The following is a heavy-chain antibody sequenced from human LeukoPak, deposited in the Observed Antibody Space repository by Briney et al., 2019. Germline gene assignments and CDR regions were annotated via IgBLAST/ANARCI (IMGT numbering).Heavy chain of an antibody. Sequence: GGSLRLSCAASGFTFDDYGMSWVRQAPGKGLEWVATIKEDGSDKYYVDSVEGRFTISRDNVKNSVYLQMNSLRAEDTAVYYCAREKNLGTWGQGTLVTVSS. CDR2: IKEDGSDK. J-gene: IGHJ4*02. D-gene: IGHD1-14*01. CDR3: AREKNLGT. CDR1: GFTFDDYG. V-gene: IGHV3-7*03.